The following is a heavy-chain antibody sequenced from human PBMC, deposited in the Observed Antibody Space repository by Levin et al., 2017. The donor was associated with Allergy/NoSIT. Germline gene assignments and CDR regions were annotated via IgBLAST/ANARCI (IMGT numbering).Heavy chain of an antibody. V-gene: IGHV3-48*03. CDR1: GFIFSNFE. Sequence: QTGGSLRLSCVGSGFIFSNFEMNWVRQAPGKGLDWVSYINIGGTSISYADSVRGRFIISRDDAKKSVYLQMNSLRAEDTAVYYCATKLYYYDHSDYYRDYWGHGTLVTVSS. CDR2: INIGGTSI. J-gene: IGHJ4*01. D-gene: IGHD3-22*01. CDR3: ATKLYYYDHSDYYRDY.